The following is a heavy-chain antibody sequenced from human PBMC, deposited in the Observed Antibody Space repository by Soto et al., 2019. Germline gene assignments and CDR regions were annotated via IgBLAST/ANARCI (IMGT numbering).Heavy chain of an antibody. Sequence: EVQLLESGGGLVQPGGSLRLSCAASGFTFSSYAMSWVRQAPGQGLEWVSAISGSGGSTYYADSVKGRFTISRDNSKNTLYLQMNSLGAEDTAVYYCASKGGFGELLTAYYFDSWGQGTLVTVSS. CDR1: GFTFSSYA. D-gene: IGHD3-10*01. CDR2: ISGSGGST. J-gene: IGHJ4*02. V-gene: IGHV3-23*01. CDR3: ASKGGFGELLTAYYFDS.